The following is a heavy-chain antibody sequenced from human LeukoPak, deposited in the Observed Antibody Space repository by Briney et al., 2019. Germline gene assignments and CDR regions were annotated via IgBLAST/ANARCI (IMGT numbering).Heavy chain of an antibody. V-gene: IGHV3-33*08. CDR1: GFTFSSYA. CDR3: ARDPGELATGGEQTYHFDY. D-gene: IGHD5-24*01. Sequence: GGSLRLSCAASGFTFSSYAMHWVRQAPGKGLEWVAVIWYDGSNKYYADSVKGQFTISRDNSKNTLYLQMNSLRAEDTAVYYCARDPGELATGGEQTYHFDYWGQGTLVTVSS. J-gene: IGHJ4*02. CDR2: IWYDGSNK.